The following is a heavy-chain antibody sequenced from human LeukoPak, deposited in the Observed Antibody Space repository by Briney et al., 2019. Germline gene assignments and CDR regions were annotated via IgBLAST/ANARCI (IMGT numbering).Heavy chain of an antibody. J-gene: IGHJ4*02. CDR1: GYTFTSYG. V-gene: IGHV1-18*01. Sequence: ASVKVSCKASGYTFTSYGISWVRQAPGQGLEWMGWISAYNGNTNYAQKLQGRVTMTTDTSTSTAYMELRSLRSDDKAVYYCARDHVALGIAAAGTMVYWGQGTLVTVSS. CDR3: ARDHVALGIAAAGTMVY. CDR2: ISAYNGNT. D-gene: IGHD6-13*01.